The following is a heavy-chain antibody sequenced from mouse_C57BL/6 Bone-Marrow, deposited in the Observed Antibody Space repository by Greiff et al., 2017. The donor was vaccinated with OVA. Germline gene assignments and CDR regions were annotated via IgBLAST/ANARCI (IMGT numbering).Heavy chain of an antibody. J-gene: IGHJ1*03. CDR2: IWTGGGT. D-gene: IGHD1-1*01. Sequence: VQLKESGPGLVAPSQSLSITCTVSGFSLTSYAISWVRQPPGKGLEWLGVIWTGGGTNYNSALKSRLSISKDNSKSQVFLKMNSLQTDDTARYYCAREITTVVATRGWYFDVWGTGTTVTVSS. CDR1: GFSLTSYA. CDR3: AREITTVVATRGWYFDV. V-gene: IGHV2-9-1*01.